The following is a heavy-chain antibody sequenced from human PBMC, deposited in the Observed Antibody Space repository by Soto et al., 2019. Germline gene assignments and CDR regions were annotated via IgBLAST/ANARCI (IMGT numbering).Heavy chain of an antibody. CDR2: IFSNDEK. J-gene: IGHJ4*02. CDR1: GFSLSNARMG. D-gene: IGHD6-19*01. CDR3: ARIRVGSSGLYYFDY. V-gene: IGHV2-26*01. Sequence: QVTLKESGPVLVKPTETLTLTCTVSGFSLSNARMGVSWIRQPPGKALEWLAHIFSNDEKSYSTSLKSRLTISKDTSKSHVVLTMTNMDPVDTATYYCARIRVGSSGLYYFDYWGQGTLVTVSS.